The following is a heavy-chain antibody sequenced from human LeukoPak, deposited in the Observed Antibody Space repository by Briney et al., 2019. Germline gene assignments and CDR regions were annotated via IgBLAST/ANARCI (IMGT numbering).Heavy chain of an antibody. CDR2: INPNSGGT. CDR3: ARLLGSSWYGDFDY. J-gene: IGHJ4*02. CDR1: GYTFTGYY. Sequence: ASVKVSCKASGYTFTGYYMHWVRQAPGQGLEWMGWINPNSGGTNYAQKFQGRVTMTRDTSISTAYMELSRLRSDDTAVYYCARLLGSSWYGDFDYWGQGTLVTVSS. D-gene: IGHD6-13*01. V-gene: IGHV1-2*02.